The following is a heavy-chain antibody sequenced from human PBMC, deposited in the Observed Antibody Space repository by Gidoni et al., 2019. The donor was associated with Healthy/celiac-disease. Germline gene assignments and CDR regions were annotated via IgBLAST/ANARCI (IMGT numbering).Heavy chain of an antibody. CDR3: ARDGPYYDFWSGYEPTYGMDV. CDR2: IWYEGSNK. J-gene: IGHJ6*02. V-gene: IGHV3-33*01. Sequence: QVQLVESGGGVVQPGRSLRLSCAASGFTFSSYGMHWGRQAPGKGLAWVAVIWYEGSNKYYADSVKGRFNISRDNSKNTLYRQMNSLRAEDTAVYYCARDGPYYDFWSGYEPTYGMDVWGQGTTVTVSS. CDR1: GFTFSSYG. D-gene: IGHD3-3*01.